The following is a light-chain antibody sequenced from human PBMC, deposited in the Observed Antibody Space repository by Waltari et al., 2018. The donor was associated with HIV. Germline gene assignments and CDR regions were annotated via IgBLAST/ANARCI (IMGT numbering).Light chain of an antibody. CDR3: CSYAGSSIVV. J-gene: IGLJ2*01. CDR2: EGT. CDR1: SSDVGRYNL. V-gene: IGLV2-23*01. Sequence: QSALTQPASVSGSPGQSIPISCTGPSSDVGRYNLFSCYQQHAGNAPKLIIYEGTKRPSVVSNRFFGSKSGNTASLTISGLQAEDEADYYCCSYAGSSIVVLGGGTKLIVL.